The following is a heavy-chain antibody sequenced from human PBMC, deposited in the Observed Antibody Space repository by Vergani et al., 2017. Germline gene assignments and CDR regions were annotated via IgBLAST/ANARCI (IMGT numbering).Heavy chain of an antibody. Sequence: QVQLQESGPGLVKPSETLSLTCTVSGGSVSSDSYYWSWIRQPPGKGLEWIGYVYYSGTTNHNPSLKSRVTISLDTSKNQFSLKLNSVTSADTAVYFCASSHLDTAMGYWGQGTLVTVSS. J-gene: IGHJ4*02. CDR1: GGSVSSDSYY. CDR3: ASSHLDTAMGY. V-gene: IGHV4-61*01. D-gene: IGHD5-18*01. CDR2: VYYSGTT.